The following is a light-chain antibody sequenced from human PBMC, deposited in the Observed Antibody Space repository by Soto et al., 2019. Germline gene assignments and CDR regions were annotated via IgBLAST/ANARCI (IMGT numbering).Light chain of an antibody. V-gene: IGLV2-23*02. CDR2: EVS. J-gene: IGLJ1*01. Sequence: QSALTQPASVSGSPGQSITISCTGTSSDVGGYNYVSWYQQHPGKAPKLMIYEVSKRPSGVSNRFSGSKSGNTASLTISGLQAEDEADYYCCSYAGSSTPTVFGTGTKVTVL. CDR3: CSYAGSSTPTV. CDR1: SSDVGGYNY.